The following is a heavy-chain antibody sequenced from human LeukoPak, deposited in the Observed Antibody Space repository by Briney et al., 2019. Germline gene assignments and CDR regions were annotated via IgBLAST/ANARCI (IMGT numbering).Heavy chain of an antibody. CDR2: IYTSGST. J-gene: IGHJ3*02. CDR3: ARDTTSAPYYGSGTRHAFDI. V-gene: IGHV4-4*07. CDR1: GGSISSYY. D-gene: IGHD3-10*01. Sequence: SETLSLTCTVSGGSISSYYWSWIRQPAGKGLEWIGRIYTSGSTNYNPSLKSRVTISVDTSKNQFSLKLSSVTAADTAVYYCARDTTSAPYYGSGTRHAFDIWGQGTMVTVSS.